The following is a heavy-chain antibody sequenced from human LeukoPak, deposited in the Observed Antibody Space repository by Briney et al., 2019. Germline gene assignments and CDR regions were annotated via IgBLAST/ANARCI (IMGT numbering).Heavy chain of an antibody. Sequence: PSETLSLTCTVSGGSISSSSYYWGWIRQPPGKGLEWIGSIYYSGSTYYNPSLKSRVTISVDTSKNQFSLKLSSVTAADTAVYYCARLVLFSWFDPWGQGTLVTVSS. CDR3: ARLVLFSWFDP. J-gene: IGHJ5*02. V-gene: IGHV4-39*01. D-gene: IGHD2/OR15-2a*01. CDR1: GGSISSSSYY. CDR2: IYYSGST.